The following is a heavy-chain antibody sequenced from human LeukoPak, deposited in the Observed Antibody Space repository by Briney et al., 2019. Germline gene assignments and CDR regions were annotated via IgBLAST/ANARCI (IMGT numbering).Heavy chain of an antibody. V-gene: IGHV5-51*01. CDR1: GYSFTTYW. J-gene: IGHJ4*02. CDR2: INPSDSDT. Sequence: HGESLKISCQGSGYSFTTYWIGWVRQIPGKGPEWMGIINPSDSDTRYSPSFQGQVTISADKSISTAYLQWSSLKASDSGMYYCARAWNFDYWGQGTLLTVSS. CDR3: ARAWNFDY. D-gene: IGHD1-1*01.